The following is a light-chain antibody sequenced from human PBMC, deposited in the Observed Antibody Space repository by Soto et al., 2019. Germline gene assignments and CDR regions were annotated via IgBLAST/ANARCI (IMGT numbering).Light chain of an antibody. CDR2: ANS. Sequence: QSVLTQPPSVSGAPGQRVTISCTGSSSNIGAGYDVHWYQHLPGTAPKLLIYANSNRPSGVPDRFSGSKSGTSASLAITGLQAEDEADYYCQSYDISLSGYVFGTGTKVTVL. CDR1: SSNIGAGYD. J-gene: IGLJ1*01. V-gene: IGLV1-40*01. CDR3: QSYDISLSGYV.